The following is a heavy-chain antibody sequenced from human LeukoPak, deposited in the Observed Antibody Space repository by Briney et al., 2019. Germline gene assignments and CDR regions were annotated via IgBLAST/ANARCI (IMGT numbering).Heavy chain of an antibody. V-gene: IGHV1-2*02. D-gene: IGHD3-10*01. CDR3: ARKASGSGNYYPDY. CDR1: GYTFTGYY. J-gene: IGHJ4*02. CDR2: INPNSGGT. Sequence: ASVKVSCKASGYTFTGYYMHWVRQAPGQGLEWMGWINPNSGGTNYAQKFQGRVTMTRDTSISTAYMELSRLRSDDTAVYYCARKASGSGNYYPDYWGQGTLVTVSS.